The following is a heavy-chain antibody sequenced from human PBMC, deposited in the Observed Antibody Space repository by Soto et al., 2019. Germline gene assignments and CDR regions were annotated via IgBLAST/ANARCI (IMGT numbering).Heavy chain of an antibody. J-gene: IGHJ3*02. CDR2: INTDGSST. CDR1: GFTFNNYW. Sequence: GGSLRLSCAASGFTFNNYWMHWVRQAPGKGLVWVSRINTDGSSTTYADSVKGRFTISRDNAKNTLYLQMNSLRAEDTAVYYCAYSSGCLIRGQGTMVTVSS. V-gene: IGHV3-74*01. CDR3: AYSSGCLI. D-gene: IGHD6-19*01.